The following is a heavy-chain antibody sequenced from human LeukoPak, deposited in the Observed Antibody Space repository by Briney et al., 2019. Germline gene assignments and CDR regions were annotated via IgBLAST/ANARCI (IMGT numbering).Heavy chain of an antibody. Sequence: GGSLRLSCAASGFTFSSYSMNWVRQAPGKGLEWVSSISSSSSYIYYADSVKGRFTISRDNAKNSLYLQMNSLRDEDTAVYFCARRPYSDTSGRLSDVWGQGTTVTVSS. CDR3: ARRPYSDTSGRLSDV. D-gene: IGHD3-22*01. CDR1: GFTFSSYS. CDR2: ISSSSSYI. V-gene: IGHV3-21*01. J-gene: IGHJ6*02.